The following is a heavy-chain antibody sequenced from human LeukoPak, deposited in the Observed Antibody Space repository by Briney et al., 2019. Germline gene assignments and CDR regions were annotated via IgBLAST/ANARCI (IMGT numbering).Heavy chain of an antibody. CDR2: IIPIFGTA. CDR3: ATAPYDFWSGPWGY. CDR1: GGTFSSYA. V-gene: IGHV1-69*06. D-gene: IGHD3-3*01. J-gene: IGHJ4*02. Sequence: GASVKVSCKASGGTFSSYAVSWVRQAPGQGLEWMGGIIPIFGTAKYAQKFQGRVTMTEDTSTDTAYMELSSLRSEDTAVYYCATAPYDFWSGPWGYWGQGTLVTVSS.